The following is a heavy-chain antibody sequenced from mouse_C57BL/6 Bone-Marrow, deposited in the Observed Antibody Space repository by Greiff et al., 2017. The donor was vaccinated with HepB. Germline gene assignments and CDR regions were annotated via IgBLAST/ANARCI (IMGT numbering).Heavy chain of an antibody. CDR1: GYTFTSYG. CDR3: ARLNYYGSTHWYFDV. J-gene: IGHJ1*03. D-gene: IGHD1-1*01. CDR2: IYPRSGNT. Sequence: VMLVESGAELARPGASVKLSCKASGYTFTSYGISWVKQRTGQGLEWIGEIYPRSGNTYYNEKFKGKATLTADKSSSTAYMELRSLTSEDSAVYFCARLNYYGSTHWYFDVWGTGTTVTVSS. V-gene: IGHV1-81*01.